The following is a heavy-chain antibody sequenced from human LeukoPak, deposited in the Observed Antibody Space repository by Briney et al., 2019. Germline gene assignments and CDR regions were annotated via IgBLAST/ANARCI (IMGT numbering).Heavy chain of an antibody. Sequence: GGSLRLSCAASGFTFSSYWMSWVRQAQGKGLEWVANIKQDGSEKYYVDSVKGRFTISRDNAKNSLYLQMNSLRAEDTAVYYCARGIAVAGTVYCFDYSGQGTLVSVSS. CDR1: GFTFSSYW. CDR2: IKQDGSEK. V-gene: IGHV3-7*01. J-gene: IGHJ4*02. CDR3: ARGIAVAGTVYCFDY. D-gene: IGHD6-19*01.